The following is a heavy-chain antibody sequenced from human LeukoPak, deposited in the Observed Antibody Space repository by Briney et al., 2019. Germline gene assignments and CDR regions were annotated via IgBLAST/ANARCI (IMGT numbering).Heavy chain of an antibody. CDR2: ISSSSSYI. CDR1: GFIFSSYS. V-gene: IGHV3-21*01. J-gene: IGHJ6*02. D-gene: IGHD3-10*01. CDR3: ARELWFGEGALGMDV. Sequence: GGSLRLSCAASGFIFSSYSMNWVRQAPGKGLEWVSSISSSSSYIYYADSVKGRFTISRDNAKNSLYLQMNSLRAEDTAVYYCARELWFGEGALGMDVWGQGTTVTVSS.